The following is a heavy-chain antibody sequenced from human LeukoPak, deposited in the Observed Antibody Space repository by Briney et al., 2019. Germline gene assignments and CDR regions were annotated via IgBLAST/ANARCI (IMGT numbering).Heavy chain of an antibody. CDR2: INPNSGGT. D-gene: IGHD2-2*01. J-gene: IGHJ4*02. CDR1: GYTFTGYY. V-gene: IGHV1-2*06. Sequence: ASVKVSCKASGYTFTGYYMHWVRQAPGQGLEWMGRINPNSGGTNYAQKFQGRVTMTRDTSISPAYMELSRLRSDDTAVYYCASMDCSSTSCYFGSSIEFDYWGQGTLVTVSS. CDR3: ASMDCSSTSCYFGSSIEFDY.